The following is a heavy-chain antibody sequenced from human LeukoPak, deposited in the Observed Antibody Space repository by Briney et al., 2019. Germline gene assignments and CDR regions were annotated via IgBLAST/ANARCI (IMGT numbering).Heavy chain of an antibody. CDR3: ARDVASGYYGSGGLTPRFDY. Sequence: GASVKVSCKTSGYTFTDYYIHWVRQAPGQGLEWMGWINANSGGAHYAQNLQARVAMTRDTSISTAYMELSRLTSDDTAMYYCARDVASGYYGSGGLTPRFDYWGQGTLVAVSS. V-gene: IGHV1-2*02. CDR2: INANSGGA. J-gene: IGHJ4*02. CDR1: GYTFTDYY. D-gene: IGHD3-10*01.